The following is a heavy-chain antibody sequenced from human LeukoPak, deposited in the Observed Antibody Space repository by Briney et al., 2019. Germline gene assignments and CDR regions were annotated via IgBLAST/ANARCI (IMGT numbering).Heavy chain of an antibody. CDR2: INPNSGGT. CDR3: ATLDIAVAGIGRAEGPDY. D-gene: IGHD6-19*01. J-gene: IGHJ4*02. V-gene: IGHV1-2*02. Sequence: ASVKVSCKASGYTFTGYYMHWVRQAPGQGLEWMGWINPNSGGTNYAQKFQGRVTMTRDTSISTVYMELSRLRSDDTAVYYCATLDIAVAGIGRAEGPDYWGQGTLVTVSS. CDR1: GYTFTGYY.